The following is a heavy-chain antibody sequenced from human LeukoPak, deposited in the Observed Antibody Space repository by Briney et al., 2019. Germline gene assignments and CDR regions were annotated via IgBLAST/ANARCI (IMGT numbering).Heavy chain of an antibody. J-gene: IGHJ4*02. Sequence: GASVKVSCKASGYTFTSYGISWVRQAPGQGLEWMGWISAYNGNTNYAQKLQGRVTMTTDTSTSTAYMELRSLRSDDTAVYYCARAVRGYSGSKYYFDYWGQGTLVTVSS. CDR2: ISAYNGNT. CDR3: ARAVRGYSGSKYYFDY. CDR1: GYTFTSYG. D-gene: IGHD5-12*01. V-gene: IGHV1-18*01.